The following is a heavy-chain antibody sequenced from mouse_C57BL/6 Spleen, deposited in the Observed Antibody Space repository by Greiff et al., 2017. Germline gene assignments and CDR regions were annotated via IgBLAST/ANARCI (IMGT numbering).Heavy chain of an antibody. D-gene: IGHD1-1*01. V-gene: IGHV1-18*01. Sequence: EVQLQQSGPELVKPGASVKIPCKASGYTFTDYNMDWVKQSHGKSLEWIGDINPNNGGTIYNQKFKGKATLTVDKSSSTAYMELRSLTSEDTAVYYCARWDHYGSSFYAMDYWGQGTSVTVSS. CDR2: INPNNGGT. CDR1: GYTFTDYN. J-gene: IGHJ4*01. CDR3: ARWDHYGSSFYAMDY.